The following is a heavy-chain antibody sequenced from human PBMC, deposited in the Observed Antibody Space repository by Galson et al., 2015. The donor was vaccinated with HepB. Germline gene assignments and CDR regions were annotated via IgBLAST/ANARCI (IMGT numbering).Heavy chain of an antibody. V-gene: IGHV3-7*03. Sequence: SLRLSCAASGFTFSSYWMSWVRQAPGKGLEWVANIKQDGSEKYYVDSVKGRFTISRDNAKNSLYLQMNSLRAEDTAVYYCARVVVVPADRRPDYWGQGTLVTVSS. CDR1: GFTFSSYW. J-gene: IGHJ4*02. CDR3: ARVVVVPADRRPDY. CDR2: IKQDGSEK. D-gene: IGHD2-2*01.